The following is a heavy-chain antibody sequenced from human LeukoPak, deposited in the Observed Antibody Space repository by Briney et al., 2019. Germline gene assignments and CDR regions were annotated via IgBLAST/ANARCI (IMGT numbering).Heavy chain of an antibody. D-gene: IGHD3-22*01. Sequence: GGSLRLSCAASGFTFSSHGMNWVRQAPGKGLEWVSSISSSSSYIYYADSVKGRFTISRDNAKNPLYLQMNSLRAEDTAVYYCARDPENYYDSSGYPSSYYFDYWGQGTLVTVSS. CDR3: ARDPENYYDSSGYPSSYYFDY. CDR1: GFTFSSHG. CDR2: ISSSSSYI. V-gene: IGHV3-21*01. J-gene: IGHJ4*02.